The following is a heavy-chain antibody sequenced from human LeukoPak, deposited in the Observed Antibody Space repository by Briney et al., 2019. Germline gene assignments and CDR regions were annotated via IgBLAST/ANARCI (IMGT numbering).Heavy chain of an antibody. CDR3: ARDRATVAGHYYYYMDV. CDR2: ISSSSSYI. D-gene: IGHD6-19*01. CDR1: GFTFSSYS. J-gene: IGHJ6*03. V-gene: IGHV3-21*01. Sequence: GGSLRLSRAASGFTFSSYSMNWVRQAPGKGLEWVSSISSSSSYIYYADSVKGRFTISRDNAKNSLYLQMNSLRAEDTAVYYCARDRATVAGHYYYYMDVWGKGTTVTVSS.